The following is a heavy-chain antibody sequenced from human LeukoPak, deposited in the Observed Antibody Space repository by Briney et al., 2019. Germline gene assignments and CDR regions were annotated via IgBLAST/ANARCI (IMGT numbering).Heavy chain of an antibody. V-gene: IGHV3-30*18. CDR2: ISYDESKK. Sequence: GGSLRLSWAASGLSVGRNYMSSVRQAPGKGLEWVALISYDESKKYYADSVRGRFTISRDNSKNTLYLQLNSLRAEDTAVFYCAKDLRKAARRSATDYFVYCGQGTLVTVSS. CDR1: GLSVGRNY. CDR3: AKDLRKAARRSATDYFVY. J-gene: IGHJ4*02. D-gene: IGHD6-25*01.